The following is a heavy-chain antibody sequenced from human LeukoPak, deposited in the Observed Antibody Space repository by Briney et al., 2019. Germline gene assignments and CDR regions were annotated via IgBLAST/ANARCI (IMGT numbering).Heavy chain of an antibody. Sequence: GGSLRLSCAASGFTVSSNYMNWVRQAPGKGLGLVSAISGSGGSTYSADSVKGRFTISRDNAKDTVYLQMNSLRVEDTGVYYCARSFSGYRDYWGQGTQVSVSS. CDR3: ARSFSGYRDY. J-gene: IGHJ4*02. CDR2: ISGSGGST. CDR1: GFTVSSNY. D-gene: IGHD3-22*01. V-gene: IGHV3-23*01.